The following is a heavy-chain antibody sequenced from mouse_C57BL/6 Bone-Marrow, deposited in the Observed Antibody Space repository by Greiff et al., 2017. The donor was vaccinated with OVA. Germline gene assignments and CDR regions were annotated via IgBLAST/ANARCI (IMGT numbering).Heavy chain of an antibody. CDR2: INPYNGGT. Sequence: VQLQQSGPVLVKPGASVKMSCKASGYTFTDYYMNWVKQSHGKSLEWIGVINPYNGGTSYNQKFKGKATLTVDKSSSTAYMELNSLTSEDSAVYYCARTYYYYGSSYGYFDYWGQGTTLTVSS. D-gene: IGHD1-1*01. CDR3: ARTYYYYGSSYGYFDY. V-gene: IGHV1-19*01. CDR1: GYTFTDYY. J-gene: IGHJ2*01.